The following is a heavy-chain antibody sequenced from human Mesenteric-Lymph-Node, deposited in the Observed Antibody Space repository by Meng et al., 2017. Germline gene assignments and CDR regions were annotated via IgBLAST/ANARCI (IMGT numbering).Heavy chain of an antibody. J-gene: IGHJ5*02. D-gene: IGHD2-15*01. CDR1: GYTLTELS. CDR2: FDPEDGET. CDR3: ATGGPYCSGGSCYRRNWFDP. Sequence: ASVKVSCKVSGYTLTELSMHWVRQAPGKGLEWMGGFDPEDGETIYAQKFQGRVTMTEDTSTDTAYMELSSLRSEDTAVYYCATGGPYCSGGSCYRRNWFDPWAQGTLVTVSS. V-gene: IGHV1-24*01.